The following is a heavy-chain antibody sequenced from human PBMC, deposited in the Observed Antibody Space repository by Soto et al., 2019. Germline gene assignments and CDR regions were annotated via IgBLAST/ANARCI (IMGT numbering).Heavy chain of an antibody. D-gene: IGHD6-19*01. CDR1: GGSVSSGSFH. Sequence: PSETLSLTCSVSGGSVSSGSFHWSWIRQPPGKGLQFIGSIFYNGTANYSPSLKNRVSISIDTYQSQFFLQLISVAAADTAVYYCARIGGWYDIDFWGQGSLVT. J-gene: IGHJ4*02. CDR2: IFYNGTA. V-gene: IGHV4-61*01. CDR3: ARIGGWYDIDF.